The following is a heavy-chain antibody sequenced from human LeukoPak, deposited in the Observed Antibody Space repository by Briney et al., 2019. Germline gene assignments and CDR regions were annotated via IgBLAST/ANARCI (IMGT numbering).Heavy chain of an antibody. CDR1: GITFSSYA. V-gene: IGHV3-23*01. Sequence: GGSLRLSCAASGITFSSYAMSWVRQAPGKGLEWVSAISGSGSSTYYADSVKGRFTISRDNSKNTLYLQMNSLRVEDTAVYYCAKGSIAAVGTGAFDIWGQGTMVTVSS. CDR3: AKGSIAAVGTGAFDI. J-gene: IGHJ3*02. CDR2: ISGSGSST. D-gene: IGHD6-13*01.